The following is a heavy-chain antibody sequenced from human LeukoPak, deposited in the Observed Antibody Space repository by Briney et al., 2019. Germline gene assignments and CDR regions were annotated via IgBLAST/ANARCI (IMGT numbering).Heavy chain of an antibody. CDR1: GGSCSGYY. Sequence: PSETLSLTCAVYGGSCSGYYWSWIRQPPGKGLEWIGEINHSGSTNYNPSLKSRVTISVDTSKNQFSLKLSSVTAADTAAYYCARDSSGYYSRSYGRNFDYWGQGTLVTVSS. D-gene: IGHD3-22*01. J-gene: IGHJ4*02. CDR3: ARDSSGYYSRSYGRNFDY. V-gene: IGHV4-34*01. CDR2: INHSGST.